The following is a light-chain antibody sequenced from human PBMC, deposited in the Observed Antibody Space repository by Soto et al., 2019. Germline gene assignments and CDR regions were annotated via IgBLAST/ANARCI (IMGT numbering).Light chain of an antibody. CDR3: QSYDSSLPGLV. J-gene: IGLJ3*02. Sequence: QSVLTQPPSVSGAPGQRVAISCTGSSSNIETNYDVHWYHHLPGTAPKLLIYGTNNRPSGVPDGFSGSRSGTPASLAIPGLQAEDEGNYYCQSYDSSLPGLVFGGATKLTVI. CDR1: SSNIETNYD. V-gene: IGLV1-40*01. CDR2: GTN.